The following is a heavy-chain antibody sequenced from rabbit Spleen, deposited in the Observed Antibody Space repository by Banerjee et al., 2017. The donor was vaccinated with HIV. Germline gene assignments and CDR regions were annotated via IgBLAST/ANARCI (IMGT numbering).Heavy chain of an antibody. CDR2: IYVADNTT. D-gene: IGHD7-1*01. Sequence: QEQLVESGGDLVKPGASLTLTCTASGLDLNKKYLICWVRQAPGKGLEWIACIYVADNTTHYASWTKGRFTISKTSSTTVTLQMTSLTDADTATYFCARFYAGYGDFGYAAMWGPGTLVTVS. CDR1: GLDLNKKYL. V-gene: IGHV1S45*01. CDR3: ARFYAGYGDFGYAAM. J-gene: IGHJ6*01.